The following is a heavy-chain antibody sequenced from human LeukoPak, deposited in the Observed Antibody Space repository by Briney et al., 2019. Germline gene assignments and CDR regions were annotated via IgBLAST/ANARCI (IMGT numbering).Heavy chain of an antibody. CDR2: INGDGSTT. D-gene: IGHD6-19*01. CDR1: GFTLSSNW. Sequence: PGGSLRLSCAASGFTLSSNWMHWVRQAPGKGLVWVSRINGDGSTTSYAGSVKGRFTISRDNAKNTLYLQMNSLRAEDTAVYYCARETSGLGMDVWGQGTTVTVSS. V-gene: IGHV3-74*01. CDR3: ARETSGLGMDV. J-gene: IGHJ6*02.